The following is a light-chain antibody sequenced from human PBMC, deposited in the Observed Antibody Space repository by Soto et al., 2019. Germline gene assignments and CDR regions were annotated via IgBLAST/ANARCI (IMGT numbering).Light chain of an antibody. Sequence: QSALTQPRSASGSPGQSVTISCTGTSRDVGGYNYVSWYQQHPGKAPKLMIYEVTKRPSGVPDRFSGSKSGNTASLTVSGLQAEDEAVYYCSSYAGSNNFVVFGGGTKLTVL. CDR3: SSYAGSNNFVV. J-gene: IGLJ2*01. V-gene: IGLV2-8*01. CDR1: SRDVGGYNY. CDR2: EVT.